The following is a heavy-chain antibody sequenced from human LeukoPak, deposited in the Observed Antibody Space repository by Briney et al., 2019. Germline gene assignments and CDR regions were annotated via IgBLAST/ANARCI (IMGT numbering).Heavy chain of an antibody. CDR3: ARSGASAGSTWTFDS. CDR2: SSPDGSTT. CDR1: GFTFSSYW. V-gene: IGHV3-74*01. Sequence: SGGSLRLSCEASGFTFSSYWMHWVRQAPGKGLLWVSRSSPDGSTTAYADSVKGRFTISRDNAKNTLYLQVDSLRAEDSAVYYCARSGASAGSTWTFDSWGQGTLVTVSS. J-gene: IGHJ4*02. D-gene: IGHD3/OR15-3a*01.